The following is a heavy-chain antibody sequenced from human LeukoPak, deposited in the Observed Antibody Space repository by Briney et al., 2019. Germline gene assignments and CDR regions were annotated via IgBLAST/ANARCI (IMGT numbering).Heavy chain of an antibody. V-gene: IGHV1-8*03. CDR3: ARGPYYYDSSGRYDAFDI. CDR1: GYTFTSYD. CDR2: MNPNSGNT. D-gene: IGHD3-22*01. Sequence: GASVKVSCKASGYTFTSYDINWVRQAPGQGLEWMGWMNPNSGNTVYAQKFQGRVTITRNTSISTAYMELSSLRSEDTAVYYCARGPYYYDSSGRYDAFDIWGQGTMVTVSS. J-gene: IGHJ3*02.